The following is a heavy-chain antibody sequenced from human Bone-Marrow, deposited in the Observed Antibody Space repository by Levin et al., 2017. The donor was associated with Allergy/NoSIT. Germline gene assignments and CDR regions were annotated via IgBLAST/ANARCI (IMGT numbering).Heavy chain of an antibody. CDR1: GFTFSNSW. J-gene: IGHJ5*02. D-gene: IGHD5-24*01. CDR2: KKEDGSEK. Sequence: GESLKISCAASGFTFSNSWMSWVRQAPGKGLEWVANKKEDGSEKYYVDSVKGRFTISRDNAKNSLFVQMNSLRVEDTAVYYCARDQFRRATIGARWFDPWGQGTLVTVSS. V-gene: IGHV3-7*01. CDR3: ARDQFRRATIGARWFDP.